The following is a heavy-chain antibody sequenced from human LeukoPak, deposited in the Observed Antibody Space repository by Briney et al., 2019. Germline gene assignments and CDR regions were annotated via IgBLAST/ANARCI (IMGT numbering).Heavy chain of an antibody. CDR3: TRRKYSGNYRIVDY. Sequence: GGSLRLSCTASGFTFGDYAMSWFRQAPGKGLEWVGFIRSKTYGGTTEYAASVKGRFTISRDDSKSIADLQMNSLKTEDTAVYYCTRRKYSGNYRIVDYWGQGTLVPVSS. D-gene: IGHD1-26*01. CDR2: IRSKTYGGTT. J-gene: IGHJ4*02. V-gene: IGHV3-49*03. CDR1: GFTFGDYA.